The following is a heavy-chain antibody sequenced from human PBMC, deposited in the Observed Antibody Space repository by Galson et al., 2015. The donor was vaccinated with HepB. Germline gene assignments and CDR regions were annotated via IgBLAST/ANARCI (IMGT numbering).Heavy chain of an antibody. CDR3: ARDLSYSNYGYYYYYMDV. D-gene: IGHD4-11*01. CDR2: INPNSGGT. CDR1: GYTFTGYY. J-gene: IGHJ6*03. V-gene: IGHV1-2*06. Sequence: SVKVSCKASGYTFTGYYMHWVRQAPGQGLEWMGRINPNSGGTNYAQKFQGRVTMTRDTSISTAYMELSRLRSDDTAVYYCARDLSYSNYGYYYYYMDVWGKGTTVTVSS.